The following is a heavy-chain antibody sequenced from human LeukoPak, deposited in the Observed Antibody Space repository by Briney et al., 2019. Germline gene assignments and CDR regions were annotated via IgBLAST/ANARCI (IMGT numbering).Heavy chain of an antibody. CDR3: ARAGNPETVVTQIDAFDI. CDR1: GFTFSSYE. D-gene: IGHD4-23*01. V-gene: IGHV3-48*01. Sequence: PGGSLRLSCAASGFTFSSYEMNWVRQAPGKGLEWVSYISSSSSTIYYADSVKGRFTISRDNAKNSLYLQMNSLRAEDTAVYYCARAGNPETVVTQIDAFDIWGQGTMVTVSS. J-gene: IGHJ3*02. CDR2: ISSSSSTI.